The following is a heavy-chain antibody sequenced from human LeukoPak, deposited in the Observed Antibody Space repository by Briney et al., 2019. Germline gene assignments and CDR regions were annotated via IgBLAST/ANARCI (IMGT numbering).Heavy chain of an antibody. Sequence: GESLKTSCKGSGYRFSTYWIAWLRQMPGKGLEYMGVIYPDDSDTIYSPSFQGEVTISVDRSINTAYLQWGSLTVSDTAVYYCARLLTTYFDFWGQGALVTVS. J-gene: IGHJ4*02. CDR3: ARLLTTYFDF. D-gene: IGHD4/OR15-4a*01. V-gene: IGHV5-51*01. CDR1: GYRFSTYW. CDR2: IYPDDSDT.